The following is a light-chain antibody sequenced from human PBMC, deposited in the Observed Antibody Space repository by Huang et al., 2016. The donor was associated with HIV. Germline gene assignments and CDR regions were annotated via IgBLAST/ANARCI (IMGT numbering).Light chain of an antibody. V-gene: IGKV1-39*01. Sequence: DIQMTQSPSSLSASVGDRVIMTCRASQTITTYLNWYQQRPGKAPKLLIYAASSLQSGVPSRFSGSGSGTDFTLTISSLQPEDFATYYCQQSYSSRLSFGGGTKVAIK. CDR2: AAS. CDR1: QTITTY. CDR3: QQSYSSRLS. J-gene: IGKJ4*01.